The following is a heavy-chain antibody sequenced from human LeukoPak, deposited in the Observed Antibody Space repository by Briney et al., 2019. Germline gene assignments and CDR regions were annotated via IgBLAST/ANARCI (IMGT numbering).Heavy chain of an antibody. V-gene: IGHV3-23*01. J-gene: IGHJ4*02. CDR2: ISGSGGKT. Sequence: GGSLRLSCAASGFTFSSYPMHWVRQAPGKGLEWVSVISGSGGKTNYADSVKGRFTISRDNSKNTLYLQMNSLRAEDTAVYYCAKDGRSSSSWYYYYWGQGTLVTVSS. CDR3: AKDGRSSSSWYYYY. D-gene: IGHD6-13*01. CDR1: GFTFSSYP.